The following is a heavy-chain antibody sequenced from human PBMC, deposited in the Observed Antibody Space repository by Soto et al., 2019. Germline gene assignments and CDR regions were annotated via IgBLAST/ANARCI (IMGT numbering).Heavy chain of an antibody. CDR3: ARPYYYAPAGSHPSAPHVLDQ. Sequence: GESLKISCKASGYSFSNFWIGWVRQRPGKGLEWMAIVYPGTSETLYSPSFQGQVTISADESLDNAYLQWRSLKPSDTAIYYCARPYYYAPAGSHPSAPHVLDQRGQGTAVTVS. D-gene: IGHD3-10*01. CDR1: GYSFSNFW. J-gene: IGHJ4*02. V-gene: IGHV5-51*01. CDR2: VYPGTSET.